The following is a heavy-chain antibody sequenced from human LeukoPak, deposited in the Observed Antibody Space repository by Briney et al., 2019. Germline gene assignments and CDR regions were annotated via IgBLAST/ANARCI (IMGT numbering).Heavy chain of an antibody. CDR3: ARVFDS. Sequence: SETLSLTCTVSGGSVYTSDYYWGWVRQPPGKGPEWIGDIFYTGKTNYNPSLKSRVSISIDTSKNQFSLKLTSVTAADTAVYYCARVFDSWGQGTLVTVAS. J-gene: IGHJ4*02. CDR1: GGSVYTSDYY. CDR2: IFYTGKT. V-gene: IGHV4-39*07.